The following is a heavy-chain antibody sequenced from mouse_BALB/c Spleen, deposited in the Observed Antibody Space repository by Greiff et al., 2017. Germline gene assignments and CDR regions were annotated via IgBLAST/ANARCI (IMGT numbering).Heavy chain of an antibody. Sequence: DVKLVESGGGLVQPGGSRKLSCAASGFTFSSFGMHWVRQAPEKGLEWVAYISSGSSTIYYADTVKGRFTISRDNPKNTLFLQMTSLRSEDTAMYYCASYDGYAMDYWGQGTSVTVSS. D-gene: IGHD2-12*01. V-gene: IGHV5-17*02. CDR3: ASYDGYAMDY. CDR2: ISSGSSTI. J-gene: IGHJ4*01. CDR1: GFTFSSFG.